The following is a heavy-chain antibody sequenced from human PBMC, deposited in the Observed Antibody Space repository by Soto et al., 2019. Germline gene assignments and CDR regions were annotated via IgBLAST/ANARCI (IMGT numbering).Heavy chain of an antibody. V-gene: IGHV4-30-2*01. CDR1: GGSISSGGYS. J-gene: IGHJ4*02. CDR2: IYHSGST. Sequence: QLQLQESGSGLVKPSQTLSLTCAVSGGSISSGGYSWSWIRQPPGKGLEWIGYIYHSGSTYYNPSPKIRVTISVDRSKNQLSLKLSSVTAADTAVYYCAAGGGLPRYYWGQGTLVTVSS. CDR3: AAGGGLPRYY. D-gene: IGHD1-26*01.